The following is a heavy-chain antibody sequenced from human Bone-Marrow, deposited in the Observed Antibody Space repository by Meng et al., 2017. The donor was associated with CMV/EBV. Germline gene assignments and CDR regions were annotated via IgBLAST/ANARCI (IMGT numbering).Heavy chain of an antibody. V-gene: IGHV3-23*01. CDR3: TKSRNGYGGEDY. CDR1: GFTFSSYA. CDR2: ISDSGGNT. D-gene: IGHD5-12*01. Sequence: GESLKISCAASGFTFSSYAMNWVRQFPGKGLECVSTISDSGGNTYYADSVKGRFTVSRDNSKNTLYLQMNSLRAEDTAVYYCTKSRNGYGGEDYWGQGTLATFPS. J-gene: IGHJ4*02.